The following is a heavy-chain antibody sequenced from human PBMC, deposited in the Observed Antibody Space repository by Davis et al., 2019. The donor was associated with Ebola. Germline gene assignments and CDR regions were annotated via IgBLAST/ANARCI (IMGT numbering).Heavy chain of an antibody. CDR2: ISGSGGST. J-gene: IGHJ6*02. CDR1: GFTFSSYA. D-gene: IGHD3-3*01. Sequence: GESLKISCAASGFTFSSYAMSWVRQAPGKGLEWVSAISGSGGSTYYADSVKGRFTISRDNSKNTLYLQMNSLRAEDTAVYYCAKDGITIFGVVHYYYYYGMDVWGQGTTVTVSS. V-gene: IGHV3-23*01. CDR3: AKDGITIFGVVHYYYYYGMDV.